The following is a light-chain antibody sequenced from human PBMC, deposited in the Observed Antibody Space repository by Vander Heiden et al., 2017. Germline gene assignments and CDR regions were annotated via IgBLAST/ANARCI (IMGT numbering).Light chain of an antibody. J-gene: IGLJ1*01. CDR3: SSYTSSSTYV. CDR2: DVS. Sequence: QSALTQPASVSGSPGQSITISCTGTSSDVGGYNYVSWYQQRAGKAPQRMIYDVSNRPSGVSNRFSGSKSGNTASLTISGLQAEDEADYYCSSYTSSSTYVFGTGTKVTVL. V-gene: IGLV2-14*01. CDR1: SSDVGGYNY.